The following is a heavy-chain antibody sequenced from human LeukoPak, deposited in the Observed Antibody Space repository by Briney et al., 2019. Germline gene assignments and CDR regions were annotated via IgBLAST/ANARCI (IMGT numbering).Heavy chain of an antibody. V-gene: IGHV4-39*01. D-gene: IGHD1-26*01. CDR1: GGSISSSSYH. J-gene: IGHJ2*01. CDR3: ARSSSGSYNEDWYFDL. Sequence: PSETLSLTCTVSGGSISSSSYHWGWIRQAPGTGLEWIANMFYSGSTYYNPSLKSRVSISVDTSKNQFSLKLSSVTAADTAVYYCARSSSGSYNEDWYFDLWGRGTLVTVSS. CDR2: MFYSGST.